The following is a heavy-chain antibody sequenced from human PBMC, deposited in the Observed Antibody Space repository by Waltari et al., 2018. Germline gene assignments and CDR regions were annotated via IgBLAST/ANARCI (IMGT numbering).Heavy chain of an antibody. Sequence: QVQLVQSGAEVKKPGASVKVSCKASGYTFTSYGISWVRQAPGQGLEWMGWISAYNGNTNYAQKLQGRVTMTTDTSTSTAYMELRSLRSDDTAVYYCARVGPRPLPRNCGGDCYSARYFDLWGRGTLVTVSS. CDR1: GYTFTSYG. J-gene: IGHJ2*01. V-gene: IGHV1-18*01. CDR3: ARVGPRPLPRNCGGDCYSARYFDL. D-gene: IGHD2-21*01. CDR2: ISAYNGNT.